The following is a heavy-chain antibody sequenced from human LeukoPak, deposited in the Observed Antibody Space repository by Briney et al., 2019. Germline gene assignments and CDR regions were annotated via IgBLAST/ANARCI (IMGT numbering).Heavy chain of an antibody. CDR1: GGTFSSYA. J-gene: IGHJ5*02. D-gene: IGHD3-16*01. CDR2: IIPIFGTA. CDR3: ARESYYDYVWGSYNWFDP. V-gene: IGHV1-69*06. Sequence: SVKVSCKASGGTFSSYAISWVRQAPGQGLEWMGGIIPIFGTANYAQKFQGRVTITADKSTSTAYMELSSLRSEDTAVYYCARESYYDYVWGSYNWFDPWGQGTLVTVSS.